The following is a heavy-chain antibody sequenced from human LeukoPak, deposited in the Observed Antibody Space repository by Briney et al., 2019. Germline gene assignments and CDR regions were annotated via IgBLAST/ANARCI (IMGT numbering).Heavy chain of an antibody. CDR1: GFTVNSNY. CDR3: ADGYCSSSNCYSLFDY. J-gene: IGHJ4*02. CDR2: ISGSGGST. Sequence: GGSLRLSCAASGFTVNSNYMSWVRQAPGKGLEWVSAISGSGGSTYYADSVKGRFSISRDNSKNTLYLQMNSLRAEDTAVYYCADGYCSSSNCYSLFDYWGQGTLVTVSS. D-gene: IGHD2-2*01. V-gene: IGHV3-23*01.